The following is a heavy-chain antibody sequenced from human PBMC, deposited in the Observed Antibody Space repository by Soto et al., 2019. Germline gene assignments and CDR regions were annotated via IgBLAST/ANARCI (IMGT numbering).Heavy chain of an antibody. CDR3: AREASLNGDYSTHDY. CDR2: IDYSGST. V-gene: IGHV4-31*03. CDR1: DGSISGGDYY. D-gene: IGHD4-17*01. J-gene: IGHJ4*02. Sequence: QVQLQESGPGLVKPSQTLSLTCTVSDGSISGGDYYWSWLRQHPGKGLEWIGYIDYSGSTYYNPSLKSRVTISVDTSKNQFSLKLSSVTAADTAVYYCAREASLNGDYSTHDYWGQGTLVTVSS.